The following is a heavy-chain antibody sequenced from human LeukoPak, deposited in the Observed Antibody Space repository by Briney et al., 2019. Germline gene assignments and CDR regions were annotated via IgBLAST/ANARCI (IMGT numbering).Heavy chain of an antibody. J-gene: IGHJ3*02. CDR1: GFTFDDYP. D-gene: IGHD6-13*01. Sequence: PGGSLRFSCAASGFTFDDYPMPWVRQAPGKGLEWVSGISWNSGSIGYADSVKGRFTISRDNAKNSLYLQMNSLRAEDTALYYCAKDISIAAPDAFDIWGQGTMVTVSS. V-gene: IGHV3-9*01. CDR2: ISWNSGSI. CDR3: AKDISIAAPDAFDI.